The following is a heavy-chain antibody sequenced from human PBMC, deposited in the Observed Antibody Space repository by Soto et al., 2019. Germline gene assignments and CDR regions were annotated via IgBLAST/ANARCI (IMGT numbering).Heavy chain of an antibody. D-gene: IGHD2-8*01. J-gene: IGHJ5*02. V-gene: IGHV1-2*04. Sequence: ASVEVSLEARGDGFECCYMWSLQQSTRQGLEWMGWINPNSGGTNYAQKFQGWVTMTRDTSISTAYMELSRLRSDDTALYYCAGGITPISLYHWFEPWRQRTLVTVSP. CDR2: INPNSGGT. CDR1: GDGFECCY. CDR3: AGGITPISLYHWFEP.